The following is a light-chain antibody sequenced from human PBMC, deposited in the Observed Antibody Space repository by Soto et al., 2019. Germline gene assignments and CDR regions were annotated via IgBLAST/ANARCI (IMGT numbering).Light chain of an antibody. CDR2: DAS. V-gene: IGKV1-5*01. CDR3: QQYDNYPWT. CDR1: QGLRNS. Sequence: DIQMTQSPSSLSASVGDRVTITCRASQGLRNSLAWCQQTVGTAPKLLIYDASTLERGVPSRFSGRGSGTEFTLTISSLQPDDFGTYYCQQYDNYPWTFGQWTKVDIK. J-gene: IGKJ1*01.